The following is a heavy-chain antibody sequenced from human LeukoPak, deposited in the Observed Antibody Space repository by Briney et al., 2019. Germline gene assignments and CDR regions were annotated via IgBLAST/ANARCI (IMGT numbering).Heavy chain of an antibody. V-gene: IGHV3-33*01. CDR3: ARDPERYHFDY. D-gene: IGHD1-1*01. Sequence: GGSLRLSCAASGFTFSSSGVHWVRQAPGKGLEWVAVIWYDGNSKYYADSVVGRFTISRDNSKSTVYLQMNSLRAEDTAVYYCARDPERYHFDYWGQGTLVTVSS. CDR2: IWYDGNSK. CDR1: GFTFSSSG. J-gene: IGHJ4*02.